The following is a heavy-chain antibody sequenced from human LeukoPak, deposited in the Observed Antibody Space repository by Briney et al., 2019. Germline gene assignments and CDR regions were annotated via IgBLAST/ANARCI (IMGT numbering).Heavy chain of an antibody. CDR3: AKDRVGAILYFDY. J-gene: IGHJ4*02. CDR2: LSGSGGRT. V-gene: IGHV3-23*01. Sequence: PGGSLRLSCAASGFTFSNYGMSWVRQAPGKGLERVSALSGSGGRTYYADSLKGRFTISRDNSKNTLYLEMSSLRAEDTAIYYCAKDRVGAILYFDYWGQGSLVTVSS. D-gene: IGHD1-26*01. CDR1: GFTFSNYG.